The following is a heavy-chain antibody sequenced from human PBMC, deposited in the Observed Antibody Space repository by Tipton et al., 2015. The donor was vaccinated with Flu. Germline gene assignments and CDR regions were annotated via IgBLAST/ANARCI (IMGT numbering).Heavy chain of an antibody. Sequence: TLSLTCTVSGDSMRRDYFWGWIRQAPGKGLEWIGNIHYSGSPHYNPSLKSRVTISVDTSKNQFSLRVSSVTAADTAVYYCTRDAHGSGSYSGWFDAWGQGALVTVSS. CDR3: TRDAHGSGSYSGWFDA. CDR1: GDSMRRDYF. V-gene: IGHV4-38-2*02. D-gene: IGHD3-10*01. J-gene: IGHJ5*02. CDR2: IHYSGSP.